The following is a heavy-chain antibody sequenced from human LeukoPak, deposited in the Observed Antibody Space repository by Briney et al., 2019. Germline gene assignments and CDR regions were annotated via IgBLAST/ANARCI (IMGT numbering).Heavy chain of an antibody. J-gene: IGHJ3*02. Sequence: SETLSLTCTVSGYSIINDYYWGWIRQPPGKGLEWIGYIYYSGSTNYNPSLKSRVTISVDTSKNQFSLKLSSVTAADTAVYYCARSVRSQQDAFDIWGQGTMVTVSS. CDR1: GYSIINDYY. V-gene: IGHV4-61*01. CDR2: IYYSGST. CDR3: ARSVRSQQDAFDI.